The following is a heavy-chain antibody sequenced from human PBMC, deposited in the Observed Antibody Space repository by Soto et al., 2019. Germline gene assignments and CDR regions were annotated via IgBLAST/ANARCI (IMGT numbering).Heavy chain of an antibody. CDR3: ARGKRTEVVPFYY. CDR2: ISSSSSYI. Sequence: PGGSLRLSCAASGFTFSSYSMNWVRQAPGKGLEWVSSISSSSSYIYYADSVKGRFTISRDNAKNSLYLQMNSLRAEDTAVYYCARGKRTEVVPFYYWGQGTLVTV. CDR1: GFTFSSYS. D-gene: IGHD2-21*01. J-gene: IGHJ4*02. V-gene: IGHV3-21*01.